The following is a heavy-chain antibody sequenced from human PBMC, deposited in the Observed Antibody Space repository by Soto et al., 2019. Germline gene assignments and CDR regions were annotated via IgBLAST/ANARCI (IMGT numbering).Heavy chain of an antibody. J-gene: IGHJ3*02. CDR3: ASEGARGAASAYAFDI. V-gene: IGHV1-18*01. CDR2: ISAYNGNT. CDR1: GYTFTSYG. Sequence: ASVKVSCKASGYTFTSYGISWVRQAPGQGLEWMGWISAYNGNTNYAQKLQGRVTMTTDTSTSTAYMELRSLRSDDTAVYYCASEGARGAASAYAFDIWGQGTMVTVSS. D-gene: IGHD6-25*01.